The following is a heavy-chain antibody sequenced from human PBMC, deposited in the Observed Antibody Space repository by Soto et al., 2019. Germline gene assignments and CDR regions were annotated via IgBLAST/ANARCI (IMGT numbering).Heavy chain of an antibody. CDR2: INPNSGGT. J-gene: IGHJ6*03. V-gene: IGHV1-2*04. Sequence: GASVKVSCKASGYTFTGYYMHWVRQAPGQGLEWMGWINPNSGGTNYAQKFQGWVTMTRDTSISTAYMELSRLRSDDTAVYYCARDSSSSVLKPKAYYYYYMDVWGKGTTVTVSS. D-gene: IGHD6-6*01. CDR1: GYTFTGYY. CDR3: ARDSSSSVLKPKAYYYYYMDV.